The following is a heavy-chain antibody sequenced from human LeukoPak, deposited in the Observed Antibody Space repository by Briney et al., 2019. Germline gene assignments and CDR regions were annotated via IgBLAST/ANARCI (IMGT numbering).Heavy chain of an antibody. Sequence: PRASVKVSCKASGYTFTSYAMNWVRQAPGQGLEWMGGIIPIFGTANYAQKFQGRVTITADKSTSTAYMELSSLRSEDTAVYYCARDHRRWLQFTRREYYYYMDVWGKGTTVTISS. CDR1: GYTFTSYA. CDR2: IIPIFGTA. J-gene: IGHJ6*03. V-gene: IGHV1-69*06. CDR3: ARDHRRWLQFTRREYYYYMDV. D-gene: IGHD5-24*01.